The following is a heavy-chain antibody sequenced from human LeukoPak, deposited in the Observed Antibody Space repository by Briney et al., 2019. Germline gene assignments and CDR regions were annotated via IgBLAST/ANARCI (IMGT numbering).Heavy chain of an antibody. Sequence: ASVKVSCKASGYTFTGYYMHWVRQAPGQGLEWMGWINPNSGGTNYAQKLQGRVTMTTDTSTSTAYMELRSLRSDDTAVYYCARSTKEIQLWLFFDYWGQGTLVTVSS. J-gene: IGHJ4*02. CDR2: INPNSGGT. D-gene: IGHD5-18*01. CDR3: ARSTKEIQLWLFFDY. V-gene: IGHV1-2*02. CDR1: GYTFTGYY.